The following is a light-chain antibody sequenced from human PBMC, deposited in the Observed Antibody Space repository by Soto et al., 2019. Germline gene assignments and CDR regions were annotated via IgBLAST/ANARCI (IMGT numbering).Light chain of an antibody. Sequence: DIQMTQSPSTGSASVGGGVTITFRASQRIRTCLAWYQQKPANAPKLLLYDASTLESGVSPGFSGSGSGTEFTLTISSLQPDDFATYYCQQYNSYPYTFGQGTRLEIK. CDR3: QQYNSYPYT. J-gene: IGKJ5*01. CDR1: QRIRTC. V-gene: IGKV1-5*01. CDR2: DAS.